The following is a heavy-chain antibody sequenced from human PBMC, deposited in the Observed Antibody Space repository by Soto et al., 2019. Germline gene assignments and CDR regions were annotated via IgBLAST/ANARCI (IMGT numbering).Heavy chain of an antibody. D-gene: IGHD6-19*01. Sequence: QVQLVESGGGVVQPGRSLRLSCAASGFTFSNYAIQWVRQAPGKGLEWVAAISYDGSNKYYADSVKGRFTISSDNSKTTLYLQVNSLRADSTAVYYCARRTSSGWYYFDYWGQGTLVTVSS. CDR3: ARRTSSGWYYFDY. CDR2: ISYDGSNK. CDR1: GFTFSNYA. J-gene: IGHJ4*02. V-gene: IGHV3-30-3*01.